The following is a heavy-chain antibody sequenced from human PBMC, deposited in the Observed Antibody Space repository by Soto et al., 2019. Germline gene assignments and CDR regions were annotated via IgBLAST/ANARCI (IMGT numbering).Heavy chain of an antibody. V-gene: IGHV3-23*01. D-gene: IGHD6-19*01. CDR3: AKDGSPSSTGSFDT. J-gene: IGHJ5*02. Sequence: PGGSLTLSWSTSGVAFSSDSIISVRQGPGKGLEWVSAISGSGGRTYYAASVKGRFTISRDNSKITLYLQMNSLRAEDTAVYYCAKDGSPSSTGSFDTWGQETLLTISS. CDR1: GVAFSSDS. CDR2: ISGSGGRT.